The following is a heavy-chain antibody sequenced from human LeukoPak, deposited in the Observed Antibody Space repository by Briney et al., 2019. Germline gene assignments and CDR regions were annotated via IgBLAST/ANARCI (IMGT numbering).Heavy chain of an antibody. CDR2: ISSSSSYT. CDR3: ARDRSYFDWLLSRAYYYYYYGMDV. V-gene: IGHV3-11*06. Sequence: GGSLRLSCAASGFTFSAYYMSWIRQAPGKGLEWVSYISSSSSYTKYADSVKGRFTISRDNAKNSLYLQINSLRSEDTAVYYCARDRSYFDWLLSRAYYYYYYGMDVWGKGTTVTVSS. CDR1: GFTFSAYY. J-gene: IGHJ6*04. D-gene: IGHD3-9*01.